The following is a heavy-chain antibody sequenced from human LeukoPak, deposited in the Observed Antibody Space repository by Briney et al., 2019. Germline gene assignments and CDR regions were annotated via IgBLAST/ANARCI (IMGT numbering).Heavy chain of an antibody. CDR3: ARLYVLEWLLYGNFDF. CDR2: IYYNGTT. CDR1: GGSISSNSYF. V-gene: IGHV4-39*01. Sequence: SETLSLTCTVSGGSISSNSYFWGWIRQPPGKRLEWIGSIYYNGTTYYNPSLKSRVSISVDTSKNQLSLKLSSVTAADTSVYCCARLYVLEWLLYGNFDFWGQGTLVTVSS. J-gene: IGHJ4*02. D-gene: IGHD3-3*01.